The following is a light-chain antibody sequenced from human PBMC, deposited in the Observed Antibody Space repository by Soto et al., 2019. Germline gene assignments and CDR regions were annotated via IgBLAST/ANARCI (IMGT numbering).Light chain of an antibody. Sequence: DIQMTQSPSSLSASVGDRVTITCQASQDISNYLNWYQQKPGKAPKILIYDVSVLEAGVPSRFSVGGSGTHFTLTISSLQAEDAATYYCQQFDNLPLTFAGGTKVEIK. CDR1: QDISNY. CDR3: QQFDNLPLT. J-gene: IGKJ4*01. CDR2: DVS. V-gene: IGKV1-33*01.